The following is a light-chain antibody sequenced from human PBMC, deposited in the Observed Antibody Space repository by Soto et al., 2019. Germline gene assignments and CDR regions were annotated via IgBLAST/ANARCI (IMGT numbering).Light chain of an antibody. CDR3: QQHYPLPCT. J-gene: IGKJ1*01. V-gene: IGKV3-15*01. Sequence: EIVMTQSPATLSVSPGEIVTLSCRASQSVSSYLAWYQQEPGQAPRLLIYDASTRATGIPVRFSGSGSGTDFTLLISSRQAEEVTVDFCQQHYPLPCTFAQRTKVDIK. CDR2: DAS. CDR1: QSVSSY.